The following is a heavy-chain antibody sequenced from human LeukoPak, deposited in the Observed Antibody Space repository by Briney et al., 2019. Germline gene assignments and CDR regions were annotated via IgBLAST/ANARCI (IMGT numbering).Heavy chain of an antibody. CDR3: AREGYSSGNFDY. CDR1: GYTFTGYY. J-gene: IGHJ4*02. Sequence: ASVKVSCKASGYTFTGYYMHWVRQAPGQGLKWMGWINPNSGGTNYAQKFQGRVTMTRDTSISTAYMELSRLRSDDTAVYYCAREGYSSGNFDYWGQGTLVTVSS. CDR2: INPNSGGT. D-gene: IGHD6-19*01. V-gene: IGHV1-2*02.